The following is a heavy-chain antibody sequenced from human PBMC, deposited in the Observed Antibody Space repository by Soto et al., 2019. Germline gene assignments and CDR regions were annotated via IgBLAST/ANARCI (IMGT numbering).Heavy chain of an antibody. Sequence: SETLSLTCTVSGGSISSYYWSWIRQPPGKGLEWIGYIYYSGSTNYNPSLKSRVTISVDTSKNQFSLKLSSVTAADTAVYYCAIYDYIWGSYDYWGQGTLVTVSS. CDR2: IYYSGST. J-gene: IGHJ4*02. CDR3: AIYDYIWGSYDY. CDR1: GGSISSYY. V-gene: IGHV4-59*08. D-gene: IGHD3-16*01.